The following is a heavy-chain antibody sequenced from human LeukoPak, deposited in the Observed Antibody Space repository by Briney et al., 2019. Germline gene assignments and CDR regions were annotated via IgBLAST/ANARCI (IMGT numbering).Heavy chain of an antibody. Sequence: SETLSLTCTVSGGSISSNSYYWGWIRQPPGKGLEWIGTIYYTGSTHYNTSLNSRVTISVDMSKNQFSLKLGSVTAADTAVYYCARQLYNYDPEYWGQGTLVTVSS. V-gene: IGHV4-39*01. J-gene: IGHJ4*02. CDR1: GGSISSNSYY. CDR2: IYYTGST. CDR3: ARQLYNYDPEY. D-gene: IGHD5-18*01.